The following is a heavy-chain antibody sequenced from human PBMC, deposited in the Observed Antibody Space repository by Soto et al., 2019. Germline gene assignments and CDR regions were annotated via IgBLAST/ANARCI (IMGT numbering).Heavy chain of an antibody. CDR2: ISGSGGST. V-gene: IGHV3-23*01. CDR3: AKDFGNWNYDNPTWFDP. Sequence: EMQLLESGGGSVQPGGSLRLSCAASGFIFSSYAMSWVRQAPGKGLEWVSVISGSGGSTYYADSVKGRFTISRDNSKNTLYLQMNSLRAEDTAVYYCAKDFGNWNYDNPTWFDPWAQGTLVTVSS. CDR1: GFIFSSYA. D-gene: IGHD1-7*01. J-gene: IGHJ5*02.